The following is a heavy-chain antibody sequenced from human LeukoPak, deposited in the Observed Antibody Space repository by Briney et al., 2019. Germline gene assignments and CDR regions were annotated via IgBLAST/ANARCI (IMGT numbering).Heavy chain of an antibody. D-gene: IGHD1-26*01. Sequence: ASVKVSCKASGYTFTSYDINWVRQATGQGLEWMGWMNPNSGNTGYAQKFQGRVTMTRNTSISTAYMELSSLRSEDTAVYYCARASRRKVGATPYYYYYMDVWGKGTTVTISS. V-gene: IGHV1-8*01. CDR3: ARASRRKVGATPYYYYYMDV. J-gene: IGHJ6*03. CDR1: GYTFTSYD. CDR2: MNPNSGNT.